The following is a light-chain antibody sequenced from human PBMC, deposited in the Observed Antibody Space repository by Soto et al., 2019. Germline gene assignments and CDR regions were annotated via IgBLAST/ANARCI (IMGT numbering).Light chain of an antibody. V-gene: IGKV1-9*01. CDR2: SAS. Sequence: IQLTQSPSSLSASVGDRVTITCRASQGISNYLAWYQQKPGKAPKLLIYSASTLQRGVSSRFSGSGSGADFTLMISSLQPEDVATYFCQQANIYPFTFGLGTKLEIK. CDR1: QGISNY. J-gene: IGKJ3*01. CDR3: QQANIYPFT.